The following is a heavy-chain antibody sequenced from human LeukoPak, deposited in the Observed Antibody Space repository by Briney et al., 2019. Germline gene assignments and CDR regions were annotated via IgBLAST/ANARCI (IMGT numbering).Heavy chain of an antibody. Sequence: ASVKVSCKTSGYTFTSYAMNWVRQAPGQGLEWMGWINTNTGNPTYAQGFTGRFVFSLDTSVSTAYLQISSLKAEDTAVYYCASAYSYGPPAVMDVWGQGTTVTVSS. CDR1: GYTFTSYA. CDR2: INTNTGNP. J-gene: IGHJ6*02. CDR3: ASAYSYGPPAVMDV. V-gene: IGHV7-4-1*02. D-gene: IGHD5-18*01.